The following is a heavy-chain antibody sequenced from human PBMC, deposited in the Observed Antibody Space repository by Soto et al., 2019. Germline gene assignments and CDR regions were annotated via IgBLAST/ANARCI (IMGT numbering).Heavy chain of an antibody. Sequence: SVKVSFKASGFPFTSSALQLVRQARGQRLEWIGWIVVGSGNTNYAQKFQERVTITRDMSTSTAYMELSSLRSEDTAVYYCATLPDYYDSSGYYYPPWGQGTMVTVSS. CDR2: IVVGSGNT. CDR1: GFPFTSSA. J-gene: IGHJ3*01. V-gene: IGHV1-58*01. CDR3: ATLPDYYDSSGYYYPP. D-gene: IGHD3-22*01.